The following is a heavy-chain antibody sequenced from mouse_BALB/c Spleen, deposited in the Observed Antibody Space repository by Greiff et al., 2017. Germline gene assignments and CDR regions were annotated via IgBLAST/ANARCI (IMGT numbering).Heavy chain of an antibody. V-gene: IGHV2-9*02. CDR2: IWAGGST. Sequence: VQLQQSGPGLVAPSQSLSITCTVSGFSLTSYGVHWVRQPPGKGLEWLGVIWAGGSTNYNSALMSRLSISKDNSKSQVFLKMNSLQTDDTAMYYCAKSTVVATRWYFDVWGAGTTVTVSS. J-gene: IGHJ1*01. D-gene: IGHD1-1*01. CDR1: GFSLTSYG. CDR3: AKSTVVATRWYFDV.